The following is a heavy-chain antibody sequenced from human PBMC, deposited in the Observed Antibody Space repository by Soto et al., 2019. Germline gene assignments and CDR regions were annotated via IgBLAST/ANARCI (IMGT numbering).Heavy chain of an antibody. CDR2: TSNNGGVT. D-gene: IGHD3-9*01. V-gene: IGHV3-23*01. Sequence: EEQLLESGGGLVQPGGSLRLSCAASGFIFSSYAMSWVRQAPGKGLEWVSSTSNNGGVTFYGDSVKGRFTFSRDNSKSTMYLQMNSLRAEDTAVYYCAKIGLVSSETDLWGQGTLVTVSS. J-gene: IGHJ5*02. CDR3: AKIGLVSSETDL. CDR1: GFIFSSYA.